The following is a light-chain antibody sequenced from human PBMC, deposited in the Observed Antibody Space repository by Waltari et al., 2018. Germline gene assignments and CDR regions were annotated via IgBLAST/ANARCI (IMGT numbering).Light chain of an antibody. J-gene: IGKJ1*01. V-gene: IGKV1-5*03. CDR1: KSISNW. Sequence: DIQMTQSPSTLSASVGDSVTITCRASKSISNWLVWYQQKPGKAPKLLIYKASTLETGVPSRFSGSGSGTEFTLTISNLQPDDFATYYCQQYNYYWTFGQGTKVEI. CDR3: QQYNYYWT. CDR2: KAS.